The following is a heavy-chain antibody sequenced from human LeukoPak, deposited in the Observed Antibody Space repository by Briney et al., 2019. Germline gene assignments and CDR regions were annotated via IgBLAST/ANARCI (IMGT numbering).Heavy chain of an antibody. CDR2: ISGSGGST. V-gene: IGHV3-23*01. CDR1: GFTFSSYA. D-gene: IGHD1-7*01. J-gene: IGHJ4*02. Sequence: GGSLRLSGAASGFTFSSYAMSWVRQAPGKGLEWVSAISGSGGSTYYADSVKGRFTISRDNSKNTLYLQMNSLRAEDTAVYHCASPGITGTKCFDYWGQGTLVTVSS. CDR3: ASPGITGTKCFDY.